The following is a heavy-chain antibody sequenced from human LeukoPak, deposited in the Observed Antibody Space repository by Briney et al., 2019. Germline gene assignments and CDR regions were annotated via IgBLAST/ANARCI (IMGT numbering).Heavy chain of an antibody. V-gene: IGHV1-18*01. CDR3: ARVLVGAILSY. CDR1: GYTFTSYG. CDR2: ISAYNGNT. J-gene: IGHJ4*02. D-gene: IGHD1-26*01. Sequence: ASVKVSCKASGYTFTSYGISWVRQAPGQGLEWMGWISAYNGNTNYAQKPQGRVTMTTDTSTSTAYMELRSLRSEDTAVYYCARVLVGAILSYWGQGTLVTVSS.